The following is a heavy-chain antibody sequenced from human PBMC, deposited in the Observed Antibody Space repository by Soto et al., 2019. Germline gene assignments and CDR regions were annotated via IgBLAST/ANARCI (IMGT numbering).Heavy chain of an antibody. J-gene: IGHJ6*02. D-gene: IGHD2-21*01. CDR3: ATDAYCGGDCYYYGMDV. CDR1: GFTVSSNY. V-gene: IGHV3-53*01. CDR2: IYSGGST. Sequence: PGGSLRLSCAASGFTVSSNYMSRVRQAPGKGLEWVSVIYSGGSTYYADSVKGRFTISRDNSKNTLYLQMNSLRAEDTAVYYCATDAYCGGDCYYYGMDVWGQGTTVTVSS.